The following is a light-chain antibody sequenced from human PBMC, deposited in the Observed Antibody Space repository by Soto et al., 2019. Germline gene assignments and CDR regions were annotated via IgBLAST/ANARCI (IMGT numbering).Light chain of an antibody. V-gene: IGKV3-15*01. CDR3: QQYNSWPYT. J-gene: IGKJ2*01. CDR2: GAS. CDR1: QRVSSN. Sequence: EIVLTQSPGTPSLSPGDRATLSCRASQRVSSNYLAWYQQRPGQAPRLLIYGASSRATGTPASFSGSGSGTEFTLTIRSLQSEDSAVYYCQQYNSWPYTFGQGTKVDIK.